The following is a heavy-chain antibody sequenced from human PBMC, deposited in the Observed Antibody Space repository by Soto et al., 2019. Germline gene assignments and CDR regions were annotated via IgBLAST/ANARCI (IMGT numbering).Heavy chain of an antibody. CDR1: GFTFSSYS. D-gene: IGHD3-22*01. CDR3: ARADPFNYYDSSGPTDY. V-gene: IGHV3-21*01. CDR2: ISSSSSYI. Sequence: GGSLRLSCAASGFTFSSYSMNWVRQAPGKGLEWVSSISSSSSYIYYADSVKCRFTISRDNAKNSLYLQMNSLRAEDTAVYYCARADPFNYYDSSGPTDYWGQGTLVTVSS. J-gene: IGHJ4*02.